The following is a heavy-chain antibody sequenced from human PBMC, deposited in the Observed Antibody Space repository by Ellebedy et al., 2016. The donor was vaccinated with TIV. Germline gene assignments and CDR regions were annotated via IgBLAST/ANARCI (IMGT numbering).Heavy chain of an antibody. Sequence: PGGSLRLSCAASGFTFASYSLTWVRQAPGKGLEWVSSISSSSSYIYYADSVKGRFTISRDNAKNSLYLQMNSLRAEDTAVYYCARDLGPLGGYESSWGQGTLVTVSS. CDR3: ARDLGPLGGYESS. J-gene: IGHJ5*02. D-gene: IGHD5-12*01. V-gene: IGHV3-21*01. CDR2: ISSSSSYI. CDR1: GFTFASYS.